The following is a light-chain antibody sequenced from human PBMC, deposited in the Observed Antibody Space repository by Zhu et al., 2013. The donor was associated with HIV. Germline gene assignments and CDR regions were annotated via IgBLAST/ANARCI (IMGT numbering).Light chain of an antibody. CDR2: GAA. V-gene: IGKV1-39*01. Sequence: DIQMTQSPSSLSASVGDRVTITCRASESISSYLNWYHQKPGRAPKLLIYGAATLQSGVPSRFSGSGSGTDFILTISSLRPEDFATYYCQQSYITPLTFGGGTKVELK. CDR1: ESISSY. J-gene: IGKJ4*01. CDR3: QQSYITPLT.